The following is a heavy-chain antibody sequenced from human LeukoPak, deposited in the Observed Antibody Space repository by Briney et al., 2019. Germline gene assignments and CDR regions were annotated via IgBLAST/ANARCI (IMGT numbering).Heavy chain of an antibody. CDR1: GFTFSSYG. J-gene: IGHJ4*02. CDR3: FYWRFGGFDY. CDR2: ISYDGSNK. D-gene: IGHD3-10*01. V-gene: IGHV3-30*03. Sequence: PGGSLRLSCAASGFTFSSYGMHWVRQAPGKGLEWVAVISYDGSNKYYADSVKGRFTISRDNSKNTLYLQMSSLRAEDTAVYYCFYWRFGGFDYWGQGTLVTVSS.